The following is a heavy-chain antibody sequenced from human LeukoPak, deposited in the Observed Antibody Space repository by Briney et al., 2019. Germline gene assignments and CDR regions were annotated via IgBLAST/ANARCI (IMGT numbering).Heavy chain of an antibody. V-gene: IGHV3-43*01. CDR2: ISWDGGST. J-gene: IGHJ6*02. CDR1: GFTFDDYT. D-gene: IGHD1-14*01. Sequence: GGSLRLSCAASGFTFDDYTMHWVRQAPGKGLEWVSLISWDGGSTYYADSVKGRFTISRDNSKNSLYPQMNSLRTEDTALYYCAKDITGAPPHYYGMDVWGQGTTVTVSS. CDR3: AKDITGAPPHYYGMDV.